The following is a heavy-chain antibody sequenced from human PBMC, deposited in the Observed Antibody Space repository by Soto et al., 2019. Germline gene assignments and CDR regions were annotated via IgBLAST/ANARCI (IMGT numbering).Heavy chain of an antibody. CDR2: IYNSGTT. Sequence: QVQLQESGPGLVRPSQTLSLTCSVSGGSLSSGDSYWSWIRQPPGKGLEGIGYIYNSGTTSYNPSLKSRVTISADTSKNQFSLNLSSVTAADTAVYYCAAEDIVLMVYAFDYWGQGILVTVSS. CDR3: AAEDIVLMVYAFDY. V-gene: IGHV4-30-4*08. D-gene: IGHD2-8*01. J-gene: IGHJ4*02. CDR1: GGSLSSGDSY.